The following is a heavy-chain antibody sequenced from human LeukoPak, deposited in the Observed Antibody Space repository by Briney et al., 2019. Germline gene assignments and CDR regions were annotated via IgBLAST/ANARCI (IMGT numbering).Heavy chain of an antibody. CDR2: SSGSGGST. CDR3: VKRHCSGGSCYFIDH. CDR1: GFSFSSDA. V-gene: IGHV3-23*01. J-gene: IGHJ4*02. D-gene: IGHD2-15*01. Sequence: RPGGSLRLSCAASGFSFSSDAMSWCRQAPRKRLEWGSVSSGSGGSTYYADSVKCRFTISVDNSKNTVYLQIPSLRVEDTAVYYCVKRHCSGGSCYFIDHWGQEPLVTVPS.